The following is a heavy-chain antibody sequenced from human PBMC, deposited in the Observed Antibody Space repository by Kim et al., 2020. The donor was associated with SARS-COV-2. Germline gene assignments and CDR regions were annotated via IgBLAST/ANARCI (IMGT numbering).Heavy chain of an antibody. Sequence: YAGYMKGRFTTTRANAKNSLYLQMNSPRDEDTAVYYWARDSGYRGYDCDYWGQGTLVTVSS. J-gene: IGHJ4*02. D-gene: IGHD5-12*01. CDR3: ARDSGYRGYDCDY. V-gene: IGHV3-48*02.